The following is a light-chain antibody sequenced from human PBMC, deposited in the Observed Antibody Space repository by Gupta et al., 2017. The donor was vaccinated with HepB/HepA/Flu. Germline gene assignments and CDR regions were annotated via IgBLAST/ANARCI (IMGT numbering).Light chain of an antibody. CDR2: YDS. Sequence: SYVLTQPPSVSVAPRKTARITCGGNNIGSKSVHWYQQKPGQAPVLVIYYDSDRPSGIPERFSGSNSGNTATLTISRVEAGDEADYYCPVWDSSSDHVVFGGGTKLTVL. CDR3: PVWDSSSDHVV. J-gene: IGLJ2*01. CDR1: NIGSKS. V-gene: IGLV3-21*04.